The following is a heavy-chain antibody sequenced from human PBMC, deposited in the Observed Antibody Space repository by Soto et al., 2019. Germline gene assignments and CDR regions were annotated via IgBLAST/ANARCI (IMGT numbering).Heavy chain of an antibody. CDR1: GGTFSSYA. D-gene: IGHD3-22*01. J-gene: IGHJ4*02. V-gene: IGHV1-69*13. CDR2: IIPIFGTA. Sequence: SVKVSCKASGGTFSSYAISWVRQAPGQGLEWMGGIIPIFGTANYAQKFQGRVTITADESTSTAYMELSSLRSEDTAVYYCARGRYYDSSGYYEFDYWGQGTLVTVSS. CDR3: ARGRYYDSSGYYEFDY.